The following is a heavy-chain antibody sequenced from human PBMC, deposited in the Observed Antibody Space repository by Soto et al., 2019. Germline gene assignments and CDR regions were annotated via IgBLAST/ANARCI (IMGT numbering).Heavy chain of an antibody. CDR2: ISGGGGST. CDR1: GLTFSSYA. Sequence: GGSLRLSCAASGLTFSSYAMSWVRQAPGKGLEWVSVISGGGGSTYYADSVKGRLTISRDNSKNTVYLQMNSLRAEDTAVYYCAKVLASRTTQPVDYWGQGALVTVSS. J-gene: IGHJ4*02. V-gene: IGHV3-23*01. CDR3: AKVLASRTTQPVDY. D-gene: IGHD3-3*02.